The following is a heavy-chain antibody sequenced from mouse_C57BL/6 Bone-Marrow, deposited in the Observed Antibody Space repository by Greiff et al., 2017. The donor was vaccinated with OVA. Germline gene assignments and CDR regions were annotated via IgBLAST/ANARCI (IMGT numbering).Heavy chain of an antibody. J-gene: IGHJ4*01. CDR1: GFSLNTSNMG. V-gene: IGHV8-12*01. D-gene: IGHD1-1*01. CDR2: IYWDDDK. CDR3: ARRGGYGTRGYYAMDY. Sequence: QVTLKESGPGILQSSQTLSLTCSFSGFSLNTSNMGVSWIRQPSGKGLEWLAHIYWDDDKRYNPSLKSRLTISKHTSRNQVFLKITSVDTADTATYYGARRGGYGTRGYYAMDYWGQGTSVTVSS.